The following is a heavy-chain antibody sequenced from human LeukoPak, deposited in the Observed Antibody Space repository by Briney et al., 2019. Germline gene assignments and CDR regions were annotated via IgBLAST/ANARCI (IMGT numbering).Heavy chain of an antibody. CDR1: GYSFTGYW. Sequence: GESLRISCKGSGYSFTGYWISWVRQMPGKGLEWMGRIDPSDSYTNYSPSFQGHVTISADKSISTAYLQWSSLKASDTAMYYCARNVKGYDYGDYGWFDPWGQEPWSPSPQ. V-gene: IGHV5-10-1*01. CDR3: ARNVKGYDYGDYGWFDP. J-gene: IGHJ5*02. D-gene: IGHD4-17*01. CDR2: IDPSDSYT.